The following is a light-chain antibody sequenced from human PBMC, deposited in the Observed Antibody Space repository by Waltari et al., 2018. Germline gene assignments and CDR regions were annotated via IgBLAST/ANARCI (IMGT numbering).Light chain of an antibody. CDR2: AAS. J-gene: IGKJ4*01. CDR1: QDIGDF. Sequence: DIQMTHSPSSLTASVGDRVTITCRASQDIGDFLVWFQQRPGKATKSLIYAASTLQGGVPSRFSGSGSGTDFTLTISSLQPEDSGTYYCQQYQDYPHTFGGGTRVEVK. CDR3: QQYQDYPHT. V-gene: IGKV1-16*01.